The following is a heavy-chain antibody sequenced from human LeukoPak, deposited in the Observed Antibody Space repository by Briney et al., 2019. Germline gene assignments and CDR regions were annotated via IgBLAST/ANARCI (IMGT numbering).Heavy chain of an antibody. V-gene: IGHV4-61*02. CDR1: GGSISSGTYY. Sequence: SQTLSLTCTVSGGSISSGTYYWSWIRQPAGKGLEWIGRIYTSGSTNYNPSLKSRVTISVDTSKNQFSLKLSSVTAADTAVYYCARNSCPGGSCYDNRGYFDYWGQGTLVTVSS. J-gene: IGHJ4*02. CDR2: IYTSGST. CDR3: ARNSCPGGSCYDNRGYFDY. D-gene: IGHD2-15*01.